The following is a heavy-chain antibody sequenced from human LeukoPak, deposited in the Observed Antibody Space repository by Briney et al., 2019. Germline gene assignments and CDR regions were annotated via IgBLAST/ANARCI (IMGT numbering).Heavy chain of an antibody. Sequence: GGSLRLSCAASGFTFSDYYMSWIRQAPGKGLEWASYISSSSSYTNYADSVKGRFTISRDNAKNSLYLQMNSLRAEDTAVYYCAQLGYSYGYYVDYWGQGTLVTVSS. D-gene: IGHD5-18*01. CDR2: ISSSSSYT. V-gene: IGHV3-11*06. CDR3: AQLGYSYGYYVDY. CDR1: GFTFSDYY. J-gene: IGHJ4*02.